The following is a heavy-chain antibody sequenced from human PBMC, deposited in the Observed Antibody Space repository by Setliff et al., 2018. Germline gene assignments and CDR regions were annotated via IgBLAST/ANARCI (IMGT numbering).Heavy chain of an antibody. D-gene: IGHD7-27*01. CDR2: IFHDGRDI. CDR3: AGVHWTTNWFLHY. CDR1: GFVFGTYG. V-gene: IGHV3-30*02. J-gene: IGHJ4*01. Sequence: GESLKISCAASGFVFGTYGMHWVRQAPGKGLEWVAIIFHDGRDIYYGDSVQGRFAISRDNSKNTLYLQMNSLRSDDTAVYYCAGVHWTTNWFLHYWGQGTLVTVSS.